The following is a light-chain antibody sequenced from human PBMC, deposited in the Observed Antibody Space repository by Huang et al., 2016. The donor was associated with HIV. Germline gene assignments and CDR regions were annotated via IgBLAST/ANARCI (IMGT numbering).Light chain of an antibody. CDR1: QSVTSN. V-gene: IGKV3-15*01. CDR3: QHYNNWPWWT. J-gene: IGKJ1*01. Sequence: EVVMTQSPAILSVSPGERATLSCRAIQSVTSNLAWYQQKPGPAPRLLIYSASTRATGIQARFSGSGSGTEFTLTISSLQSEDFAVYYCQHYNNWPWWTFGQGTKVEIK. CDR2: SAS.